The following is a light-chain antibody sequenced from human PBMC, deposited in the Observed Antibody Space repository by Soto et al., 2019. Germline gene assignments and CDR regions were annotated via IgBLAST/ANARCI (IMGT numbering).Light chain of an antibody. V-gene: IGKV1-5*01. CDR3: QQYNSFSGVT. CDR1: QSISTW. CDR2: DAS. J-gene: IGKJ3*01. Sequence: DIQMTQPPSTLSASVGDRVTITCRASQSISTWLAWYQQKPGKAPKLLIYDASILESGVPSRFSGSGSGTEFTLTISSLQPDDFATYYCQQYNSFSGVTFGPGTKVDIK.